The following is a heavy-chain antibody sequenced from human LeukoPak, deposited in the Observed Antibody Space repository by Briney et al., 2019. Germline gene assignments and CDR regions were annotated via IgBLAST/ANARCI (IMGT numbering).Heavy chain of an antibody. D-gene: IGHD6-19*01. CDR2: IYYSGST. CDR3: ARGDSSGWYEGY. Sequence: PSETLSLTCTVSGGSISSYYWSWTRQPPGKGLEWIGYIYYSGSTNYNPSLKSRVTISVDTSKNQFSLKLSSVTAADTAVYYCARGDSSGWYEGYWGQGTLVTVSS. J-gene: IGHJ4*02. CDR1: GGSISSYY. V-gene: IGHV4-59*01.